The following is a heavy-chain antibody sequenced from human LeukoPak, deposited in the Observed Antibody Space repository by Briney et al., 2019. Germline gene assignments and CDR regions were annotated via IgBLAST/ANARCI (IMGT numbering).Heavy chain of an antibody. D-gene: IGHD3-22*01. CDR2: ISGSGGST. CDR1: GFTFSSYA. Sequence: PGGSLRLSCAASGFTFSSYAMSWVRQAPGKGLEWVSAISGSGGSTYYADSVKSRFTISRDNSKNTLYLQMNSLRAEDTAVYYCAKDTHYYDSSGHDYWGQGTLVTVSS. CDR3: AKDTHYYDSSGHDY. J-gene: IGHJ4*02. V-gene: IGHV3-23*01.